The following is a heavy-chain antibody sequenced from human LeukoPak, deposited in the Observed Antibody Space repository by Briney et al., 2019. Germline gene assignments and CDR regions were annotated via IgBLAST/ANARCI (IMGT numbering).Heavy chain of an antibody. Sequence: SETLSLTCAVYGGSFSGYYWSWIRQPPGKGLEWIGEINHSGSTNYNPSLKSRVTISVDTSKNQFSLKLSSATAADTAVYYCARYNVDTAMVYFDYWGQGTLVTVSS. CDR3: ARYNVDTAMVYFDY. D-gene: IGHD5-18*01. CDR2: INHSGST. J-gene: IGHJ4*02. CDR1: GGSFSGYY. V-gene: IGHV4-34*01.